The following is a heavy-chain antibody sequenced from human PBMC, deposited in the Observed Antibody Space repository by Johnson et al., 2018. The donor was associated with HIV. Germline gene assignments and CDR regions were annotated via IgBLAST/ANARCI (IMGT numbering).Heavy chain of an antibody. CDR2: MGWNDGTT. V-gene: IGHV3-20*04. Sequence: AQLVESGGGVVQPGTSLRLSCAASKFSFSGYAMHWVRQAPGEGLEWVCGMGWNDGTTGYADSVKGRFTISRDNAKNSLYLQMNSLRAEDTALYYCARGWDAFDIWGQGTMVTVSS. CDR3: ARGWDAFDI. J-gene: IGHJ3*02. CDR1: KFSFSGYA. D-gene: IGHD2-15*01.